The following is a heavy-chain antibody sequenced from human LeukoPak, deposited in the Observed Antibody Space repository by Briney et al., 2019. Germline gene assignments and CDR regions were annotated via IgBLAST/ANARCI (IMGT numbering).Heavy chain of an antibody. Sequence: SETLSLTCTVSGGSISSYYWSWIRQPAGKGLEWIGRIYTSGSTNYNPSLKSRVTMSVDTSKNQFSLKLSSVTAADTAVYYCARGRYSSGWYWFDPWAREPWSPSPQ. CDR1: GGSISSYY. V-gene: IGHV4-4*07. CDR3: ARGRYSSGWYWFDP. CDR2: IYTSGST. J-gene: IGHJ5*02. D-gene: IGHD6-19*01.